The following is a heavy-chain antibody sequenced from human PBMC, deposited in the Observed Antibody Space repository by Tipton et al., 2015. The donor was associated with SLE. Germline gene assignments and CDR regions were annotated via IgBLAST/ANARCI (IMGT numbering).Heavy chain of an antibody. J-gene: IGHJ6*03. Sequence: SLRLSCAASGFTFSNHGMHWVRQAPGKGLEWVSGISGSGGSTSCADSVKGRFTISRDNSKNTLYLQMNSLRAEDTAVYYCAKESPDYYYMDVWGKGTTVTVSS. V-gene: IGHV3-23*01. CDR1: GFTFSNHG. CDR2: ISGSGGST. CDR3: AKESPDYYYMDV.